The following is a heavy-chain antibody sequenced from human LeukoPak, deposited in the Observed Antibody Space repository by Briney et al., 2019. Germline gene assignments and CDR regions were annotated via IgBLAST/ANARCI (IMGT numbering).Heavy chain of an antibody. J-gene: IGHJ4*02. CDR3: ARLSGDHGSQVDY. CDR1: GFTFSSYA. Sequence: GGSLRLSCAASGFTFSSYAMHWVRQAPGKGLEWVAVISYDGSNKYYADSVKGRFTISRDNSKNTLYLQMNSLRAEDTAVYYCARLSGDHGSQVDYWGQGTLVTVSS. V-gene: IGHV3-30-3*01. CDR2: ISYDGSNK. D-gene: IGHD4-17*01.